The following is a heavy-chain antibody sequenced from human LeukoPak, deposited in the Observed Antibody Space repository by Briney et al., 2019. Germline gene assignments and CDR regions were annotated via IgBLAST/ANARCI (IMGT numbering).Heavy chain of an antibody. CDR1: GYSISSGYY. Sequence: PSETLSLTCTVSGYSISSGYYWGWIRQPPGKGLEWIGSIYHSGSTYYNPSLKSRVTISVDTSKNQFSLKLSSVTAADTAVYYCARVDTAMVTVDYWGQGTLVTVSS. J-gene: IGHJ4*02. CDR2: IYHSGST. V-gene: IGHV4-38-2*02. CDR3: ARVDTAMVTVDY. D-gene: IGHD5-18*01.